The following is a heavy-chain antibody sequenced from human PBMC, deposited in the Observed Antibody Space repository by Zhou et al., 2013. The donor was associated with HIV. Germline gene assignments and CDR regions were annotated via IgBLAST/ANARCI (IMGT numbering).Heavy chain of an antibody. V-gene: IGHV1-69*12. Sequence: QVQLVQSGAEVKSPGSSVKVSCKASGGTFNDVALTWVRQAPGRGLEWMGGFIPLFGTSNFAQNFQARVTFSADESTRTVYMELSRLRSEDTAVYYCGRHFPLVRGAVSGYFDHWGQGTLVTVSS. CDR3: GRHFPLVRGAVSGYFDH. D-gene: IGHD3-10*01. CDR2: FIPLFGTS. J-gene: IGHJ4*02. CDR1: GGTFNDVA.